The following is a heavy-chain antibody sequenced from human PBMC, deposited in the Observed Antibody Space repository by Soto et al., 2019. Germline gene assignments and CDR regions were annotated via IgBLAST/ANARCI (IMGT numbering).Heavy chain of an antibody. V-gene: IGHV4-4*07. CDR2: IFSCGST. D-gene: IGHD5-12*01. Sequence: SETLSLTCSVCGGPLNTISWGWVRQPAGTGLEWIGRIFSCGSTSFNPSLERSVAMSVDTTKNHFPPNLSSVTAEDMAVYYCAREGSYSAYNFAHGIQLWYFGFCGQGALVTVPS. CDR1: GGPLNTIS. CDR3: AREGSYSAYNFAHGIQLWYFGF. J-gene: IGHJ4*02.